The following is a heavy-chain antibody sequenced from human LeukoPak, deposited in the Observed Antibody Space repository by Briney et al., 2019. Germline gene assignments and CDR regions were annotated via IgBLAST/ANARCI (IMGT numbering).Heavy chain of an antibody. D-gene: IGHD3-9*01. CDR3: ARSASTPFLRYFDWLPSNFDY. Sequence: ASVKVSCKASGYTFTSYGISWVRQAPGQGLEWMGIINPSGGSTSYAQKFQGRVTMTRDMSTSTAYMELRSLRSDDTAVYYCARSASTPFLRYFDWLPSNFDYWGQGTLVTVSS. CDR2: INPSGGST. V-gene: IGHV1-46*01. J-gene: IGHJ4*02. CDR1: GYTFTSYG.